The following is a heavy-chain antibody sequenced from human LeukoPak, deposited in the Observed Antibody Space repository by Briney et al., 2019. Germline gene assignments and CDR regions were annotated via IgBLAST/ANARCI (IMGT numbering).Heavy chain of an antibody. CDR1: GGSISSSSYY. CDR3: ARGYGYCSGGSCYPLYYYGMDV. J-gene: IGHJ6*02. V-gene: IGHV4-39*01. D-gene: IGHD2-15*01. CDR2: IYYSGST. Sequence: SETLSLTCTVSGGSISSSSYYWGWIRQPPGKGLEWIGSIYYSGSTYYNPSLKSRVTISVDTSKNQFSLKLSSVTAADTAVYYCARGYGYCSGGSCYPLYYYGMDVWGQGTTVTVSS.